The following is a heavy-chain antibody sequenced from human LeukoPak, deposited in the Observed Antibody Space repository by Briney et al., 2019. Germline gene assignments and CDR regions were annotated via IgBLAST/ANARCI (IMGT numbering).Heavy chain of an antibody. CDR2: IYSGGST. J-gene: IGHJ4*02. V-gene: IGHV3-53*01. D-gene: IGHD3-22*01. CDR3: AREWQGSSGYKHFDY. Sequence: AGGSLILPCAASGFPLSSNYMSWVRQAPGKGLEWVSVIYSGGSTYYADSVKGQFTIPRDNSKNTLYLQMNSLRAEDTAVYYGAREWQGSSGYKHFDYWGQGTLVTVSS. CDR1: GFPLSSNY.